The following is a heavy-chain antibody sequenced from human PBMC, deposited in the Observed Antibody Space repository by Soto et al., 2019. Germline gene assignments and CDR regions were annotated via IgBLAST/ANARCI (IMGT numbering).Heavy chain of an antibody. V-gene: IGHV3-7*01. D-gene: IGHD3-3*01. J-gene: IGHJ6*02. CDR2: IKQDGSEK. Sequence: GGPQRVSWAAAGCTFGSYWMSWVSQAPGKGLEWVANIKQDGSEKYYVDSVKGRFTISRDNAKNSLYLQMNSLRAEDTAVYYCARVVRRSYDFWSGYGSHNYYGMAVWGQGTTVTVSS. CDR3: ARVVRRSYDFWSGYGSHNYYGMAV. CDR1: GCTFGSYW.